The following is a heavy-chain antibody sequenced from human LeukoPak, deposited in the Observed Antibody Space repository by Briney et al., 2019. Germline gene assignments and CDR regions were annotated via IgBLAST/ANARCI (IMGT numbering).Heavy chain of an antibody. D-gene: IGHD3-3*01. V-gene: IGHV3-23*01. CDR3: AKKENDFWSGYEDIYFDY. CDR1: GFTFSSYA. Sequence: GGSLRLSCAASGFTFSSYAMSWVRQAPGKGLEWVSAISGSGGSTYYADSVKGRFTISRDNSKNTLYLQMNSLRAEDTAVYYCAKKENDFWSGYEDIYFDYWGQGTLVTVSS. CDR2: ISGSGGST. J-gene: IGHJ4*02.